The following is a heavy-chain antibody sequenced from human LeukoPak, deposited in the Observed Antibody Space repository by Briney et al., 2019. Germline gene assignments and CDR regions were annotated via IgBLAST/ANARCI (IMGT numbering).Heavy chain of an antibody. J-gene: IGHJ4*02. D-gene: IGHD3-10*01. Sequence: GGSLRLSCVASGFTFSSYEMNWVGQAPAKGLEWVAVIWYDGSIKYYADSVKGRFTLSRDNSLNTLYVQMNSLRAEDTAVYYCARGAAPSSYYYGSGSHFDHWGQGTLVTVSS. CDR2: IWYDGSIK. CDR3: ARGAAPSSYYYGSGSHFDH. CDR1: GFTFSSYE. V-gene: IGHV3-33*01.